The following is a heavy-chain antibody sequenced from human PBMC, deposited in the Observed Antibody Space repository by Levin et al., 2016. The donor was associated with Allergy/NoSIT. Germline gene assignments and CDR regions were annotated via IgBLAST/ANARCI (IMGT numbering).Heavy chain of an antibody. CDR2: INPNSGGT. V-gene: IGHV1-2*02. Sequence: ASVKVSCKASGYTFTGYYMHWVRQAPGQGLEWMGWINPNSGGTNYAQKFQGRVTMTRDTSISTAYMELSRLRSDDTAVYYCARAPITIFGVVIRYYFDYWGQGTLVTVSS. CDR3: ARAPITIFGVVIRYYFDY. J-gene: IGHJ4*02. D-gene: IGHD3-3*01. CDR1: GYTFTGYY.